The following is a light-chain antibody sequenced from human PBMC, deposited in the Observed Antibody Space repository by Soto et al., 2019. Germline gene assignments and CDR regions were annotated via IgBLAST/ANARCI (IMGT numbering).Light chain of an antibody. J-gene: IGKJ3*01. CDR2: GAS. CDR1: QSVGGTF. Sequence: EIVLTQSPGTLSLSPGEGATLSCRASQSVGGTFLAWYQQKGGQAPRLLIHGASNRATGIPDRFSGSGSGTDFTLTISRLEPEDFAVYYCQQRSNWLFGPGTKVDIK. V-gene: IGKV3D-20*02. CDR3: QQRSNWL.